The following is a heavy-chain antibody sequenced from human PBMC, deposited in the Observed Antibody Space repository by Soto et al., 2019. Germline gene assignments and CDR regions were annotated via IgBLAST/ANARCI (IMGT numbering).Heavy chain of an antibody. CDR2: ISYDGSNR. J-gene: IGHJ6*02. CDR3: ARGDPYYGTDV. CDR1: GFTSSNYV. Sequence: QVQMVECGGGVVQPGRSLRLACEASGFTSSNYVMHWVRQAPGKGLEWVAAISYDGSNRHYIDSVRGRFTISRDNSKNTLYLEMNSLRGEDTAVYSCARGDPYYGTDVWVQGTTVTVSS. V-gene: IGHV3-30*03.